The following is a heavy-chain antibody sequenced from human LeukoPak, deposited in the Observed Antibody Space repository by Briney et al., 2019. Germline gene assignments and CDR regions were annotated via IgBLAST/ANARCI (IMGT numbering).Heavy chain of an antibody. CDR2: FHNSGTS. CDR1: DDSISDYY. CDR3: ASLYCTSTRCLEY. Sequence: SETLSLTCTVSDDSISDYYRGWIRQPPGKGLEWIGYFHNSGTSTYNPSLKSRVTISADTSKNQFSLKLNSLTAADTAVYYCASLYCTSTRCLEYWGRGTLVTVSS. D-gene: IGHD2-8*01. J-gene: IGHJ4*02. V-gene: IGHV4-59*12.